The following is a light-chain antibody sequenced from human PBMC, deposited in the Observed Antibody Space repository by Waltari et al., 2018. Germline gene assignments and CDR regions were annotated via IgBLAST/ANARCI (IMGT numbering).Light chain of an antibody. CDR2: DVT. Sequence: QSALTQPASVSGSPGQSITISCTGRSPDVGSYSLVPWYQHHPGKAPKLMIYDVTKRPSGVSDRFSGSKSGNTASLTISGLQAEDEADYYCCSYAGSNTFVLFGGGTKLTVL. V-gene: IGLV2-23*02. J-gene: IGLJ2*01. CDR3: CSYAGSNTFVL. CDR1: SPDVGSYSL.